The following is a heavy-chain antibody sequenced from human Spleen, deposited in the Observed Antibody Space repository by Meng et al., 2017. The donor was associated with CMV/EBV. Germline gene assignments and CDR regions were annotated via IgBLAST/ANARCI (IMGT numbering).Heavy chain of an antibody. J-gene: IGHJ4*02. Sequence: SCAASWFTVSSTYMSWVRQAPGKGLEWVSVIYRGGNTFYAGSVKGRFTISRDNSKNTLYLQMNSLRAEDTAVYYCAGNPYTSGWYDYRGQGTLVTVSS. CDR1: WFTVSSTY. CDR3: AGNPYTSGWYDY. V-gene: IGHV3-53*01. D-gene: IGHD6-19*01. CDR2: IYRGGNT.